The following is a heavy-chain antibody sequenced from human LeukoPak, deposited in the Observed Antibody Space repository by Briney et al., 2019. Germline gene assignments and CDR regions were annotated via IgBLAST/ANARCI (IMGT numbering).Heavy chain of an antibody. D-gene: IGHD6-6*01. V-gene: IGHV3-33*01. Sequence: GRSLRLSCAASGFTFSSYGMHWVRQAPGKGLEWVAVIWYDGSNKYYADFVKGRFTISRDNSKNTLYLQMNSLRAEDTAVYYCARETVSPHSSSFDYWGQGTLVTVSS. CDR2: IWYDGSNK. CDR3: ARETVSPHSSSFDY. CDR1: GFTFSSYG. J-gene: IGHJ4*02.